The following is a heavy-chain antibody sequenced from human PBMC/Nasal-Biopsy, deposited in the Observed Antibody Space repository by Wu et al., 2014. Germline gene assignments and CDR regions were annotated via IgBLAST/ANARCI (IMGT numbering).Heavy chain of an antibody. CDR1: GFSLTTSGMR. CDR3: ARLVCSGAACYPWYLDL. J-gene: IGHJ2*01. CDR2: IDWDDDT. V-gene: IGHV2-70*04. D-gene: IGHD2-15*01. Sequence: ALVKPTQTLTLTCTFSGFSLTTSGMRVSWIRQSPGKALEWLARIDWDDDTFYSTSLKTRLTISRGTSKSQVILTMTNVDPVDTGTYYCARLVCSGAACYPWYLDLWGRGTRVTVSS.